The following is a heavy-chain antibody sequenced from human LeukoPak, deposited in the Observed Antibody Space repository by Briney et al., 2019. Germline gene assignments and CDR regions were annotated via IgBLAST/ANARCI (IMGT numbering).Heavy chain of an antibody. Sequence: SVKVSCKASGGTFSSFAFSWVRQAPGQGLEWMGWVFPMLNVQNYAQTFQGRLAITADKFTTTAYMDLSSLRPEDTAVYYCVTSDSREDIVVVPAAMTHIHYGMDLWGQGTKVTVSS. J-gene: IGHJ6*02. D-gene: IGHD2-2*01. CDR3: VTSDSREDIVVVPAAMTHIHYGMDL. V-gene: IGHV1-69*04. CDR1: GGTFSSFA. CDR2: VFPMLNVQ.